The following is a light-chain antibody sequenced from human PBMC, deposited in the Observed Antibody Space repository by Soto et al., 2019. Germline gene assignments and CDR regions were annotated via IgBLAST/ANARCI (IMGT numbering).Light chain of an antibody. CDR3: QHYNSYSEA. CDR2: AAS. J-gene: IGKJ1*01. Sequence: DIQMTQSPSSLSASVGDRVTITCRARQGISNYLAWYQQKPGKVPKLLIYAASTLQSGVPSRFSGSGSGTEFTLTISSLQPDDFATYYCQHYNSYSEAFGQGTKVDIK. V-gene: IGKV1-27*01. CDR1: QGISNY.